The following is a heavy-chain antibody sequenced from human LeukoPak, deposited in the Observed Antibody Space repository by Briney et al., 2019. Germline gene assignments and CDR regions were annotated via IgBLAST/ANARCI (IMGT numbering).Heavy chain of an antibody. V-gene: IGHV1-18*01. J-gene: IGHJ4*02. CDR2: ISAYNGNT. CDR3: ARDQRAVAGPPFDY. Sequence: ASVKVSCKASGYTSTSYGISWVRQAPGQGLEWMGWISAYNGNTNYAQKLQGRVTMTTDTSTSTAYMELRSLRSDDTAVYYCARDQRAVAGPPFDYWGQGTLVTVSS. D-gene: IGHD6-19*01. CDR1: GYTSTSYG.